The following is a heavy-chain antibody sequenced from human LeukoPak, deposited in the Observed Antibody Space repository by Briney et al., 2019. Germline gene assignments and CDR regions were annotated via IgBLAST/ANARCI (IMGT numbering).Heavy chain of an antibody. CDR1: GFTFDDYA. J-gene: IGHJ6*02. CDR3: ARDLYSSSWYSGGYYYGMDV. D-gene: IGHD6-13*01. CDR2: ISWNSGSI. Sequence: PGRSLRLSCAASGFTFDDYAMHWVRQAPGKGLEWVSGISWNSGSIGYADSVKGRFTISRDNAKNSLYLQMNSLRAEDTALYYCARDLYSSSWYSGGYYYGMDVWGQGTTVTVSS. V-gene: IGHV3-9*01.